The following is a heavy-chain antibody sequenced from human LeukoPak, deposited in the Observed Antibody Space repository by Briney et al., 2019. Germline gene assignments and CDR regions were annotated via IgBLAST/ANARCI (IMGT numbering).Heavy chain of an antibody. CDR2: ILTGGNT. CDR3: ARVGDSATYFDY. CDR1: GGSISSYY. V-gene: IGHV4-4*07. J-gene: IGHJ4*02. Sequence: SETLSLTCTVSGGSISSYYWSWIRQPAGKGLEWIGRILTGGNTNYNPSLKSRVTMSGDRSKNQISLKLSSVTAADTAVYYCARVGDSATYFDYWGQGTLVTVSS. D-gene: IGHD2-21*02.